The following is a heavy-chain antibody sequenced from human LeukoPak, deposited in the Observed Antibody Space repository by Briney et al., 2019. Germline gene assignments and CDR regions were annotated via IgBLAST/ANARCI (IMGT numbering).Heavy chain of an antibody. CDR2: ISGSGGST. V-gene: IGHV3-23*01. D-gene: IGHD6-19*01. CDR3: AKEGGGDSSGWYYFDY. CDR1: GFTFSSYW. Sequence: PGGSLRLSCAASGFTFSSYWMHWVRQAPGKGLEWVSAISGSGGSTYYADSVKGRFTISRDNSKNTLYLQMNSLRAEDTAVYYCAKEGGGDSSGWYYFDYWGQGTLVTVSS. J-gene: IGHJ4*02.